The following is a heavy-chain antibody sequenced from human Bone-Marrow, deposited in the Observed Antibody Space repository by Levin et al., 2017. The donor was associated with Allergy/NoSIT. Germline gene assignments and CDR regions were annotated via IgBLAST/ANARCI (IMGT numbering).Heavy chain of an antibody. V-gene: IGHV4-59*01. Sequence: SETLSLTCSVSGVSITTYYWSWIRQSPGKGLEWIGYIYHTGFTNQNPSLKSRATISLDTSKSQFSLTVTSVTTADTAIYYCVRGDRAFENWSQGTLVTVSS. J-gene: IGHJ4*02. CDR3: VRGDRAFEN. CDR1: GVSITTYY. CDR2: IYHTGFT.